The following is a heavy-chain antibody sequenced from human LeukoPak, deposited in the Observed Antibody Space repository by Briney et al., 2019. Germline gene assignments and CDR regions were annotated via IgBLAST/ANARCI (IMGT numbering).Heavy chain of an antibody. Sequence: SETLSLTCTVSGGSISSSSYYWGCIRQPPGKGLEWIGSIYYSGSTYYNPTLKSRVTISVDKSKNQFSLKLSSVTAADTAVYYCARTSDDYGDLVLPVFDYWGQGTLVTVSS. V-gene: IGHV4-39*07. CDR1: GGSISSSSYY. J-gene: IGHJ4*02. CDR3: ARTSDDYGDLVLPVFDY. CDR2: IYYSGST. D-gene: IGHD4-17*01.